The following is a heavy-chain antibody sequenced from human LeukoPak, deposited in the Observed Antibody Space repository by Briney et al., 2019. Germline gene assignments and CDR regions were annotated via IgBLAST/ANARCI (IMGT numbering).Heavy chain of an antibody. Sequence: PGRSLRLSCAASGFTFSSYGMHWVRQAPGKGLVWVSRIETDGSSKTYADSVKGRFTISRDNAKNTLFLQMDSLRADDTAVYYCARAPGGWYGMDVWGQGTTVTV. CDR2: IETDGSSK. CDR1: GFTFSSYG. V-gene: IGHV3-74*01. D-gene: IGHD6-19*01. CDR3: ARAPGGWYGMDV. J-gene: IGHJ6*02.